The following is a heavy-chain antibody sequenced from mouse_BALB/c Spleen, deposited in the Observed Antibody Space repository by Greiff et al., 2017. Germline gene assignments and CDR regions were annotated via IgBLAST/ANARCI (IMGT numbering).Heavy chain of an antibody. CDR1: GYTFTSYW. Sequence: QVQLQQSGAELARPGASVKLSCKASGYTFTSYWMQWVKQRPGQGLEWIGAIYPGDGDTRYTQKFKGKATLTADKSSSTAYMQLSSLASEDSAVYYCARKGGEVMDYWGQGTSVTVSS. CDR2: IYPGDGDT. V-gene: IGHV1-87*01. J-gene: IGHJ4*01. CDR3: ARKGGEVMDY.